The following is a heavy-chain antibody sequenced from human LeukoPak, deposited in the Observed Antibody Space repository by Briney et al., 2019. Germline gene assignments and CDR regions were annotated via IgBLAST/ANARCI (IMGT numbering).Heavy chain of an antibody. CDR1: GYTLTELS. Sequence: ASVKVSCKVSGYTLTELSMHWVRQAPGKGLEWMGGFDPEAGETIYAQKFQGRVTMTEDTSTDTAYMELSSLRSEDTAVYYCATVPYCSSTSCYGWMVNWFDPWGQGTLVTVSS. CDR3: ATVPYCSSTSCYGWMVNWFDP. D-gene: IGHD2-2*01. CDR2: FDPEAGET. J-gene: IGHJ5*02. V-gene: IGHV1-24*01.